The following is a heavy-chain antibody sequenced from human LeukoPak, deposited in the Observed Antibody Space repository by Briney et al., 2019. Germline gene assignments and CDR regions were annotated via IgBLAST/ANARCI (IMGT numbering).Heavy chain of an antibody. CDR2: INPNSGGT. V-gene: IGHV1-2*02. CDR1: GYTFTGYY. CDR3: ARDRYYDSSGYFKY. Sequence: GASVKVSCKASGYTFTGYYMHWVRQAPGQGLEWMGWINPNSGGTNYAQKFQGRVTMTRDTSISTAYMELSRLRSDDTAVYYCARDRYYDSSGYFKYWGQGTLVTVSS. J-gene: IGHJ4*02. D-gene: IGHD3-22*01.